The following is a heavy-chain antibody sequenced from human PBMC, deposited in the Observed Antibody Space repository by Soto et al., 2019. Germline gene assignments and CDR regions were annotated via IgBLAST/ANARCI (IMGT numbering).Heavy chain of an antibody. CDR1: GGSISGSSYY. V-gene: IGHV4-39*01. Sequence: QLQLQESGPGLVKPSETLSLMCSVSGGSISGSSYYWGWIRQPPGKGLEWIGSIYYSGSTNYNPSLKSRVTISVDTSNNQFSMQLRSVTAADTAVYYCARIGGHAVGGVENWFDPWGRGILVTVSS. D-gene: IGHD3-16*01. CDR2: IYYSGST. CDR3: ARIGGHAVGGVENWFDP. J-gene: IGHJ5*02.